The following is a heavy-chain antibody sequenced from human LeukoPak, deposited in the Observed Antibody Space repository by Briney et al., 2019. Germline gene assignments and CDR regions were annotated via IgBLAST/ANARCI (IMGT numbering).Heavy chain of an antibody. CDR2: ISSSSSTI. Sequence: PGGSLRLSCAASGFTFSSYSMNWVRQAPGKGLEWVSYISSSSSTIYYADSVKGRFTISRDNAKNSLYLQMNSLRAEDTAVYYCASLLTTGTTEGYYYYGMDVWGQGTTVTVSS. CDR3: ASLLTTGTTEGYYYYGMDV. D-gene: IGHD1-1*01. J-gene: IGHJ6*02. CDR1: GFTFSSYS. V-gene: IGHV3-48*04.